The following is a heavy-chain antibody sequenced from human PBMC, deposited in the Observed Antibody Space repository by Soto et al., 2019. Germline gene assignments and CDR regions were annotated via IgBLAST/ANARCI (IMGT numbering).Heavy chain of an antibody. D-gene: IGHD2-21*01. CDR3: ARDGPSYFRPFDY. V-gene: IGHV3-21*01. CDR2: ISSSSRYI. J-gene: IGHJ4*02. CDR1: GFTFSSYS. Sequence: EVQLVESGGGLVKPGGSLRLSCAASGFTFSSYSMNWVRQAPGKGLEWVSAISSSSRYIYYAEAVQGRFTIARDNAKNSLYLQMNSLRAEDTAVYYCARDGPSYFRPFDYWGEGTLVTVSS.